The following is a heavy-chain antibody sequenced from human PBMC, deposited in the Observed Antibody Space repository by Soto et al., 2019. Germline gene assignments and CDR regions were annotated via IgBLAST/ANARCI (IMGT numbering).Heavy chain of an antibody. CDR3: ARDRWGYVSGAFDY. CDR1: GFTFSNV. D-gene: IGHD3-10*01. CDR2: ISYDGSQK. Sequence: QVQLVECGGGVVQPGRSLRLSCAAAGFTFSNVMHWVRQAPGKGLEWVAVISYDGSQKFYADSVKGRFTISRDNSKNTVYLQMNSLRSEDTAVYYCARDRWGYVSGAFDYWGQGTLVTVPS. J-gene: IGHJ4*02. V-gene: IGHV3-30*04.